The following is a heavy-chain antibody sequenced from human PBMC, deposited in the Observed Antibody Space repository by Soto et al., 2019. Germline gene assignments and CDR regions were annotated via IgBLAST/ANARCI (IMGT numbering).Heavy chain of an antibody. CDR3: ARDSITMVRGVRPRGGFDY. J-gene: IGHJ4*02. CDR2: ISSSGSTI. V-gene: IGHV3-48*03. Sequence: EVQLVESGGGLVQPGGSLRLSCAASGFTFSSYEMNWVRQAPGKGLEWVSYISSSGSTIYYADSVKGRFTISRDNAKNSLYLQMNSLRAEDTAVYYCARDSITMVRGVRPRGGFDYWGQGTLVTVSS. CDR1: GFTFSSYE. D-gene: IGHD3-10*01.